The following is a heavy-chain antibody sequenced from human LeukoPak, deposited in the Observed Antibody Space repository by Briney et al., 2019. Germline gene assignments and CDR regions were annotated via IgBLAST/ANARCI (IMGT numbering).Heavy chain of an antibody. V-gene: IGHV3-30*02. CDR3: AKDIRNLLRIAVANGDRNY. CDR2: IQYDGSNE. Sequence: QPGGSLRLSCAASGFTFSSYGMHWVRQAPGKGLEWVAYIQYDGSNEQFADSVKGRFSISRDSSKNILYLQMNSLRAEDTAVYYCAKDIRNLLRIAVANGDRNYWGQGTLVTVSS. D-gene: IGHD6-19*01. CDR1: GFTFSSYG. J-gene: IGHJ4*02.